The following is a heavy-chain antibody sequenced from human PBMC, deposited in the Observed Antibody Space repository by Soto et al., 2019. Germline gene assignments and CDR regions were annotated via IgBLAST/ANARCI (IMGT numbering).Heavy chain of an antibody. J-gene: IGHJ5*02. V-gene: IGHV6-1*01. CDR3: ARDGCGSTSCSTGWFDP. CDR2: TYYRSKWYN. D-gene: IGHD2-2*01. CDR1: GDSVSSDSAA. Sequence: TLSLTCAISGDSVSSDSAAWNWIRQSPSRGLEWLGRTYYRSKWYNDYAVSVKSRITINPDTSKNQFSLQLNSVTPEDTAVYYCARDGCGSTSCSTGWFDPWGQGTLVTVSS.